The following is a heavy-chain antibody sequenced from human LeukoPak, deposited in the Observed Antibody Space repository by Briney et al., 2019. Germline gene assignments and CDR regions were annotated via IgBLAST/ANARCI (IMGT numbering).Heavy chain of an antibody. CDR2: ISGSGGST. CDR1: GFTFSSYA. D-gene: IGHD6-19*01. CDR3: TSTHADSSGWYSHGAFDI. J-gene: IGHJ3*02. Sequence: GGSLRLSCAASGFTFSSYAMSWVRQAPGKGLEWVSAISGSGGSTYYADSVKGRFTISRDVSKNTAYLQMNSLKTEDTAVYYCTSTHADSSGWYSHGAFDIWGQGTMVTVSS. V-gene: IGHV3-23*01.